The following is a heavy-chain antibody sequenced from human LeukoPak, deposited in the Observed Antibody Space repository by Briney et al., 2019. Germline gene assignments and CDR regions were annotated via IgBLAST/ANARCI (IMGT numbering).Heavy chain of an antibody. CDR1: GYTFTSYY. J-gene: IGHJ6*02. Sequence: AASVKVSCKASGYTFTSYYMHWVRQAPGQGLEWMGIINPSGGSTSYAQKFQGRVTMTRDTSTSTVYMELSSLRSEDTAVYYCARDRLEDYYYYGMDVWGQGTTVTVSS. V-gene: IGHV1-46*01. CDR2: INPSGGST. CDR3: ARDRLEDYYYYGMDV. D-gene: IGHD6-25*01.